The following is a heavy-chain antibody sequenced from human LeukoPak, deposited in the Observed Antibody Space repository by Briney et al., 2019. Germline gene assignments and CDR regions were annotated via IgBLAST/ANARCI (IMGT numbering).Heavy chain of an antibody. CDR3: VTSIALAGWGAFDV. Sequence: SETLSLTCTVSGGSISSSSYYWGWIRQPPGTGLEWLGSIYYSGSTYYNPSLKSRVTISVDTSKNQFSLKLNSVTAADTAVYYCVTSIALAGWGAFDVWGQGTMVTVSS. J-gene: IGHJ3*01. CDR2: IYYSGST. V-gene: IGHV4-39*07. CDR1: GGSISSSSYY. D-gene: IGHD6-19*01.